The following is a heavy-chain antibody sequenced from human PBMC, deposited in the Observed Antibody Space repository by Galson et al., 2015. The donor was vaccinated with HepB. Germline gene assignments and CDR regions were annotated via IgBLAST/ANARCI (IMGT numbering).Heavy chain of an antibody. CDR3: ARDLAPRMIVVVTTLVF. CDR2: ISAYNGNT. CDR1: GYTFTSYG. D-gene: IGHD3-22*01. J-gene: IGHJ4*02. V-gene: IGHV1-18*01. Sequence: SCKASGYTFTSYGISWVRQAPGQGLEWMGWISAYNGNTNYAQKLQGRVTMTTDTSTSTAYMELRSLRSDDTAVYYCARDLAPRMIVVVTTLVFWGQGTLVTVSS.